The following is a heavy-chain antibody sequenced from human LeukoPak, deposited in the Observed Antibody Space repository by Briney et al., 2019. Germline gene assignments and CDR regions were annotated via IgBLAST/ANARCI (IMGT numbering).Heavy chain of an antibody. J-gene: IGHJ4*02. Sequence: PSETLSLTCTVSGYSISSGYYWGWIRQPPGKRLEWIGSIYHSGSTYYNPSLKSRLTISADTSKNQFSLRLSSVTAADTAVYYCVRVDNGGNYFDYWGQGTLVTVSS. D-gene: IGHD4-23*01. CDR1: GYSISSGYY. CDR3: VRVDNGGNYFDY. CDR2: IYHSGST. V-gene: IGHV4-38-2*02.